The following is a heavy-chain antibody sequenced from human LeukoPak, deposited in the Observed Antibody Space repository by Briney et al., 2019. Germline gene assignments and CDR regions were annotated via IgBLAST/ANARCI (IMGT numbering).Heavy chain of an antibody. CDR3: AKGSREWELLDAFDI. Sequence: GGSQRLSCAASGFTFSSYGMSWVRQAPGKGLEWDSGISGSGGRTDYADSVKGRFIISRDNAKNTLFLQMNSLRAEDTAVYYCAKGSREWELLDAFDIWGQGTMVTVSS. V-gene: IGHV3-23*01. CDR2: ISGSGGRT. CDR1: GFTFSSYG. D-gene: IGHD1-26*01. J-gene: IGHJ3*02.